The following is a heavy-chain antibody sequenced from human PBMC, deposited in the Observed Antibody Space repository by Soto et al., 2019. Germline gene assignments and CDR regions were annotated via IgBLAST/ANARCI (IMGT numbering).Heavy chain of an antibody. D-gene: IGHD3-10*01. CDR3: GRINCYGAGSYANWFDS. J-gene: IGHJ5*01. CDR1: GGSISRGDHY. CDR2: IDYSGRT. Sequence: PSETLSLTCTVSGGSISRGDHYWSWIRQHPGKGLEWLGYIDYSGRTFYNPSLKSRVTTSIDTSKNQFSLKLSSVPAADTAVYYCGRINCYGAGSYANWFDSWGQGALVTVSS. V-gene: IGHV4-30-4*02.